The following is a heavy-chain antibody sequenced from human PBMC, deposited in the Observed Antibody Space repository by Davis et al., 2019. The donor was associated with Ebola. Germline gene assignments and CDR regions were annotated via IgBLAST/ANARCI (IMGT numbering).Heavy chain of an antibody. V-gene: IGHV3-23*01. D-gene: IGHD2-15*01. CDR3: ARGGDIVVVVAATDYYGMDV. CDR2: ISGDGADI. J-gene: IGHJ6*04. CDR1: GFTFSTYA. Sequence: GESLKISCAASGFTFSTYAMGWVRQAPGKGLEWVSVISGDGADIAYAVSVRGRLTISRDNSNNTLYLQMNSLRAEDTAVYYCARGGDIVVVVAATDYYGMDVWGKGTTVTVSS.